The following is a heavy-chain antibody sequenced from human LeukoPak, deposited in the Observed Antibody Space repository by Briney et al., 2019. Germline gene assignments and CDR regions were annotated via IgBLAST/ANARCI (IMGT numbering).Heavy chain of an antibody. CDR2: IYHSGST. CDR3: ARRPSGSYYELDY. Sequence: SETLSLTCTVSGYSISSGYYWGWIRQPPGKGLEWIGSIYHSGSTYYNPSLKSRVTISVDTSKYQFSLKLSSVTAADTAVYYCARRPSGSYYELDYWGQGTLVTVSS. J-gene: IGHJ4*02. D-gene: IGHD1-26*01. V-gene: IGHV4-38-2*02. CDR1: GYSISSGYY.